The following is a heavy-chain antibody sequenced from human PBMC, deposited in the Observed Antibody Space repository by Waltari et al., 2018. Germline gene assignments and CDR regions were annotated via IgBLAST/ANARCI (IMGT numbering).Heavy chain of an antibody. Sequence: QMQLVQSGPEVKKPGTSVKVSCKASGFTFTSSAVQWVRQARGQRLAWIGWIVVGSGNTNYAQKVQERVTITRDISTSTAYMELSSLRSEDTAVYYCAARYCTGGVCYSGFDPWGQGTLVTVSS. CDR2: IVVGSGNT. J-gene: IGHJ5*02. CDR1: GFTFTSSA. D-gene: IGHD2-8*02. V-gene: IGHV1-58*01. CDR3: AARYCTGGVCYSGFDP.